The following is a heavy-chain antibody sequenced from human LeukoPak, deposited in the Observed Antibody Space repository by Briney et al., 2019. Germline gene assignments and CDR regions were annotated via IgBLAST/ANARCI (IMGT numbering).Heavy chain of an antibody. CDR2: INPNSGGT. J-gene: IGHJ4*02. V-gene: IGHV1-2*06. D-gene: IGHD1-26*01. CDR1: GYTFTGYY. CDR3: ARYITVGATYQHFDY. Sequence: ASVKVSCRASGYTFTGYYMHWVRQAPGQGLEWMGRINPNSGGTNYAQKFQGRVTTTRDTSISTAYMELSRLRSDDTAVYYCARYITVGATYQHFDYWGQGTLVTVSS.